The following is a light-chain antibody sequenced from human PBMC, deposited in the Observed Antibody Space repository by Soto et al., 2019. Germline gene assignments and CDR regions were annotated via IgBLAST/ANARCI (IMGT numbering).Light chain of an antibody. CDR3: QQYGSSPRT. CDR2: GAS. V-gene: IGKV3-20*01. CDR1: ESVSSSY. Sequence: EIVLTQSPGTLSLSPGERATLSCRASESVSSSYLAWYQQKPGQAPRLLIYGASSRATGIPDRFSGSGSGTDFTLTISRLEAEDSALYYCQQYGSSPRTFDQGTKVEIK. J-gene: IGKJ1*01.